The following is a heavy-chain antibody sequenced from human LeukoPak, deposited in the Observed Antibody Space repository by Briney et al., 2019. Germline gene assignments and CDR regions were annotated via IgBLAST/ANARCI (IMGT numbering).Heavy chain of an antibody. D-gene: IGHD3-10*01. CDR3: ARRVQPNAGPFDS. J-gene: IGHJ4*02. CDR1: GFTFSGCA. V-gene: IGHV3-23*01. CDR2: ISGDGAKT. Sequence: GGSLRLFCAASGFTFSGCALSWVRQAPGKGLEWVAGISGDGAKTYYADSVKARFTISRDNSKNTLFLQMDRLRAEDTAVYYCARRVQPNAGPFDSWGQGTLASVS.